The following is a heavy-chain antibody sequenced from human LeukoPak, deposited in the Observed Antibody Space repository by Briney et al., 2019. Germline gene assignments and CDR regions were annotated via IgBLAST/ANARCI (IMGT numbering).Heavy chain of an antibody. Sequence: PSETLSLTCAVYGGSFSGYYWSWIRQPPGKGLEWIGEINHSGSTNYNPSLESRVTISVDTSKNQFSLKLSSVTAADTAVYYCARRGYSYGLLRWGQGTLVTVSP. CDR1: GGSFSGYY. CDR3: ARRGYSYGLLR. V-gene: IGHV4-34*01. CDR2: INHSGST. D-gene: IGHD5-18*01. J-gene: IGHJ4*02.